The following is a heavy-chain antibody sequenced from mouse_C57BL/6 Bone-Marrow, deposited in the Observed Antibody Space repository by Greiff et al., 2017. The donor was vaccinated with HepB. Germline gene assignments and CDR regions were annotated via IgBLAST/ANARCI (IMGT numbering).Heavy chain of an antibody. CDR1: GYSITSGYY. CDR2: ISYDGSN. Sequence: ESGPGLVKPSQSLSLTCSVTGYSITSGYYWNWIRQFPGNKLEWMGYISYDGSNNYNPSLKNRISITRDTSKNQFFLKLNSVTTEDTATYYCAREWAYYSNYPFAYWGQGTLVTVSA. CDR3: AREWAYYSNYPFAY. V-gene: IGHV3-6*01. D-gene: IGHD2-5*01. J-gene: IGHJ3*01.